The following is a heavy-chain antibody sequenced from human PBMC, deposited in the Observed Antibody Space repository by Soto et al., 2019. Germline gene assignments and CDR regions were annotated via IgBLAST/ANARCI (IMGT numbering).Heavy chain of an antibody. CDR2: ISSRSSLI. J-gene: IGHJ5*02. V-gene: IGHV3-21*06. Sequence: VGSVSLSCAGCGFSFSSHSFNWVRQAPGQGLEWVAYISSRSSLILYADSVRGRFVISRDNALNSLYLQMNSPRDEDTAIYYCARERGEYDSGWYIDRWGQGTPVTVSS. CDR3: ARERGEYDSGWYIDR. CDR1: GFSFSSHS. D-gene: IGHD6-19*01.